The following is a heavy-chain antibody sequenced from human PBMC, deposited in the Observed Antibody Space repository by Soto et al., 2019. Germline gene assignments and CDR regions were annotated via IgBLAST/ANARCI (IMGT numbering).Heavy chain of an antibody. J-gene: IGHJ3*02. Sequence: QVQLQESGPGLVKPSQTLSLTCTVSGGSISSGGYYWSWIRQHPGTGLEWIGYIYYSGSTYYNPLLKCQATRSVDTAKNQFSLNLSSVTAADTAVYYCARDSRHGDPVWGDAFEIWGQGTMVPVSS. CDR2: IYYSGST. D-gene: IGHD4-17*01. CDR1: GGSISSGGYY. V-gene: IGHV4-31*01. CDR3: ARDSRHGDPVWGDAFEI.